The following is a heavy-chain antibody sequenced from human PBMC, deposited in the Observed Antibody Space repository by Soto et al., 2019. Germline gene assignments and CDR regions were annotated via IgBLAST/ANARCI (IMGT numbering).Heavy chain of an antibody. CDR1: GYTFTGYY. V-gene: IGHV1-2*04. D-gene: IGHD2-2*02. CDR2: INPNSGGT. Sequence: QVPLVQSGAEVKKPGASVKVSCKASGYTFTGYYMHWVRQAPGQGLEWMGWINPNSGGTNYAQKFQGWVTMTRDTSISTAYMELIRLRSADSAVDYCARGGSSTSCYNPYYYYGMDVWGHGTTVTVSS. CDR3: ARGGSSTSCYNPYYYYGMDV. J-gene: IGHJ6*02.